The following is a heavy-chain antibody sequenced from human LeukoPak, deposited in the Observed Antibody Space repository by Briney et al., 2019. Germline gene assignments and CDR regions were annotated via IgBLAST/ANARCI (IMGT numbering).Heavy chain of an antibody. D-gene: IGHD6-13*01. CDR2: ISSSSSTI. J-gene: IGHJ4*02. CDR1: GFTFSRYS. V-gene: IGHV3-48*01. Sequence: PGGSLRLSCAASGFTFSRYSMNWVRQAPGKGLEWVSYISSSSSTIHYADSVKGRITVSRDNAKNSLYLQMNSLRAEDTAVYYCARADFSSSRPFDYWGQGTLVTVSS. CDR3: ARADFSSSRPFDY.